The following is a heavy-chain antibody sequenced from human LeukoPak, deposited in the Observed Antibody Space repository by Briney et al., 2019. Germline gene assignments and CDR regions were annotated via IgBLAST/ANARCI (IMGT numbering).Heavy chain of an antibody. Sequence: SETLSLTCAVSGGSINSYYWSWIRQPPGKGLEWIGYIYYSGSTNYNPSLKSRVTISRDTSKNQFSLKLRSVTAADTAVYYCTSGGMVSGDYWGHGTLVTVSS. CDR2: IYYSGST. D-gene: IGHD2-8*01. V-gene: IGHV4-59*01. CDR1: GGSINSYY. J-gene: IGHJ4*01. CDR3: TSGGMVSGDY.